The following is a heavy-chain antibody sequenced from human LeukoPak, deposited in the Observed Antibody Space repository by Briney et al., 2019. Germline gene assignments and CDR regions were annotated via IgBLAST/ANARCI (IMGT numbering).Heavy chain of an antibody. Sequence: PGGSLRLSCAASGFTVSSNYMNWVGQAPGKGLEWVSFISGGSDTIYNAHSVKGRFTISRDNAKNSLYLQMNSLGDEDTALYYCARDKQPYRSNFWYFDLWGRGTLVTVSS. D-gene: IGHD6-13*01. CDR1: GFTVSSNY. V-gene: IGHV3-48*02. CDR3: ARDKQPYRSNFWYFDL. J-gene: IGHJ2*01. CDR2: ISGGSDTI.